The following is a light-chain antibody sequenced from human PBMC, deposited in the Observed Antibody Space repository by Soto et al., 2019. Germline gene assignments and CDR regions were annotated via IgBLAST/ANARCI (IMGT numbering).Light chain of an antibody. Sequence: EIVLTQSPATLSLSPGERTTLSCRARQGVCRFLAWYQQKPGQAPRLLIYDASNRATGIPARFSGSGSGTDFTLTISSLEPEDFAVYYCQQRSNWPPWTFGQGTKVEIK. CDR1: QGVCRF. CDR3: QQRSNWPPWT. J-gene: IGKJ1*01. CDR2: DAS. V-gene: IGKV3-11*01.